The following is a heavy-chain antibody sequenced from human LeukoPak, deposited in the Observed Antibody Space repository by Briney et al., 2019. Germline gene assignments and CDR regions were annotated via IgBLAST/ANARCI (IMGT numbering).Heavy chain of an antibody. Sequence: PGGSLRLSCAASGSTFSSYEMNWVRQAPGKGLEWLSYISSSGDTTYYAGSVKGRFTISRDNAKSSLYLQMSSLRAEDTAVYYCARKVAGSDLLYWGQGTLATVSS. CDR1: GSTFSSYE. CDR2: ISSSGDTT. CDR3: ARKVAGSDLLY. V-gene: IGHV3-48*03. D-gene: IGHD3-10*01. J-gene: IGHJ4*02.